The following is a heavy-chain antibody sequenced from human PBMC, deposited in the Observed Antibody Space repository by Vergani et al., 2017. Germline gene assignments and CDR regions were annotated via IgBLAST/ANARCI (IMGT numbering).Heavy chain of an antibody. V-gene: IGHV3-23*01. J-gene: IGHJ4*02. Sequence: EVQLLESGGGLVQPGGSLRLSCAASGFTFSSYAMSWVRQAPGKGLEWVSAISGSGGSTYYADSVKGRFTISRDNSKNTLYLQMNSLRAEDTAVYYCAKDRLVYQPLPNVNFDYWGQGTLVTVSS. CDR1: GFTFSSYA. CDR3: AKDRLVYQPLPNVNFDY. D-gene: IGHD2-2*01. CDR2: ISGSGGST.